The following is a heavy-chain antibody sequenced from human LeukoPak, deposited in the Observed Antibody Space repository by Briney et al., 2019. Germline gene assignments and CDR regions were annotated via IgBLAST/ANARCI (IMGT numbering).Heavy chain of an antibody. D-gene: IGHD3-16*01. J-gene: IGHJ4*02. CDR1: GFTFSDYA. Sequence: GGSLRLSCETSGFTFSDYAMHWVRQAPGKGLKWVTMIWYDGSNKIYADSVKGRFTISRDNAQNSLYLQMNSLRVEDTAVYYCASGHYDYVWGSISPTNYFDNWGQGTLVTVSS. CDR2: IWYDGSNK. V-gene: IGHV3-33*03. CDR3: ASGHYDYVWGSISPTNYFDN.